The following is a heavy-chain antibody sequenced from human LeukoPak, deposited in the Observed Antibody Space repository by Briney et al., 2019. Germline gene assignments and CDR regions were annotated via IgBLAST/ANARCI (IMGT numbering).Heavy chain of an antibody. D-gene: IGHD3-3*01. J-gene: IGHJ6*02. CDR2: ISFDGRNK. Sequence: GGSLRLSCAASGFNFDAFAMHWVRQAPGKGLEWVVVISFDGRNKYYADSMKGRITISRDNSKNMLYLQVNSLRPEDTATYYCARDIGAHKYDFLSGREPGSVPYYYYGMDVWGQGTTVTVSS. CDR3: ARDIGAHKYDFLSGREPGSVPYYYYGMDV. V-gene: IGHV3-30*14. CDR1: GFNFDAFA.